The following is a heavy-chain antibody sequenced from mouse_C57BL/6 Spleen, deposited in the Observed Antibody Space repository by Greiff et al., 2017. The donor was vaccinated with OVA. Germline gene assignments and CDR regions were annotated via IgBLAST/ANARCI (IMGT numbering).Heavy chain of an antibody. CDR3: ASPTGLFDY. V-gene: IGHV1-59*01. CDR2: IDPSDSYT. Sequence: QVQLQQPGAELVRPGTSVKLSCKASGYTFTSYWMHWVKQRPGQGLEWIGVIDPSDSYTNYNQKFKGKATLTVDTSSSTAYMQLSSLTSEDSAVYYCASPTGLFDYWGQGTTLTVSS. J-gene: IGHJ2*01. CDR1: GYTFTSYW. D-gene: IGHD4-1*02.